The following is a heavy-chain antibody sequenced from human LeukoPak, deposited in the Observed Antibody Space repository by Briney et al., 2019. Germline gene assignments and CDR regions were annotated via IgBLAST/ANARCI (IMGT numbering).Heavy chain of an antibody. Sequence: SQTLSLTCAISGDSVSSHSAAWNWIRQSPSRGLEWLGRTYYRSKWYNDYEVSVKSRITINTDTSKNQFSLQLNSVTPEDTAVYYCTGSSVAVTGAQYFDYWGQGMLVTVSS. J-gene: IGHJ4*02. CDR2: TYYRSKWYN. CDR1: GDSVSSHSAA. V-gene: IGHV6-1*01. D-gene: IGHD6-19*01. CDR3: TGSSVAVTGAQYFDY.